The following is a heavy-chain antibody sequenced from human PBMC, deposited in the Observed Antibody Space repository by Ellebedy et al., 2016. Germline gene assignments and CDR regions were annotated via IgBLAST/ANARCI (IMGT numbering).Heavy chain of an antibody. CDR1: GGSITSSGYY. J-gene: IGHJ4*02. D-gene: IGHD3-16*01. V-gene: IGHV4-39*07. CDR2: INHSGST. CDR3: ARVGGFMIPD. Sequence: SETLSLTCTVSGGSITSSGYYWSWIRQPPGKGLEWIGEINHSGSTNYNPSLKSRVTISVDTSKNQFSLKLSSVTAADTAVYYCARVGGFMIPDWGQGTLVTVSS.